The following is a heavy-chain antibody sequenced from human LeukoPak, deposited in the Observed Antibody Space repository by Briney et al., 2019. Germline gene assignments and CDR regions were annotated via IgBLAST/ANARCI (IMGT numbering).Heavy chain of an antibody. V-gene: IGHV1-46*01. J-gene: IGHJ4*02. D-gene: IGHD3-3*01. CDR3: ASVNDCWSGYFDS. CDR2: INPVGGST. CDR1: GYTFTTYY. Sequence: ASVKVSCKASGYTFTTYYIHWMRQAPGQGLEWMGIINPVGGSTTYAHRFQGRLTMTRDTPTSTVYMDLSSLRSEDTAVYYCASVNDCWSGYFDSWGQGTLVTVSS.